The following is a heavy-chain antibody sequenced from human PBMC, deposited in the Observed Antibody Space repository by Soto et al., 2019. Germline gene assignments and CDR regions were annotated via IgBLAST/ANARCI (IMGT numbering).Heavy chain of an antibody. V-gene: IGHV3-21*01. J-gene: IGHJ5*01. CDR3: ARDILSGGAYPDS. CDR1: GFTFSTYT. Sequence: PXESLGLSCAASGFTFSTYTMNWVRQAPGKGLEWISSISSGSSYIYYAGSVKGRFTISRDNAKNSLFLQMNSLRADDTAVYYCARDILSGGAYPDSWGQGTKVTVSS. CDR2: ISSGSSYI. D-gene: IGHD3-10*01.